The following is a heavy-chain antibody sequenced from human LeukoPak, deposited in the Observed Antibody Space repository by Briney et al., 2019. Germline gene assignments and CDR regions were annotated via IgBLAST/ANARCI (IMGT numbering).Heavy chain of an antibody. CDR3: ARVVKYRSGPLTDLLPYYFDS. V-gene: IGHV1-3*03. D-gene: IGHD6-19*01. Sequence: ASVKVSCKASGYTFTSYAMHWVRQAPGQRLEWMGWINAGNGNTKYSQEFQGRVTISRDTSASTAYMELSSLTSEDMAVYYCARVVKYRSGPLTDLLPYYFDSWGQGTLVTVSS. CDR1: GYTFTSYA. J-gene: IGHJ4*02. CDR2: INAGNGNT.